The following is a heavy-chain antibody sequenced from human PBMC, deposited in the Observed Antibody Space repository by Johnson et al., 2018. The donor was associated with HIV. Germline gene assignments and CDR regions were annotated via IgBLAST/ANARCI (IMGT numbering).Heavy chain of an antibody. CDR3: AREIPQQWLVRRGAFDI. J-gene: IGHJ3*02. V-gene: IGHV3-30-3*01. CDR1: GFTFSSYA. D-gene: IGHD6-19*01. Sequence: QMQLVESGGGVVRPGGSLRLSCAASGFTFSSYAMHWVRQAPGKGLEWVAVISYDGSNKYYADAVQGRFTISRDNSKNTLYRQMNSLRAEDTAVYYCAREIPQQWLVRRGAFDIWGQGTMVTVSS. CDR2: ISYDGSNK.